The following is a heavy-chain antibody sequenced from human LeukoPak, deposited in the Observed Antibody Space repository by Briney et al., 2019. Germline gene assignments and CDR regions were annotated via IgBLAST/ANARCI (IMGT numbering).Heavy chain of an antibody. Sequence: SETLSLTCAVYGGSFSGYYWTWIRQPPGEGLEWIGEINHSGSTNYNPSLKSRVTISVDTFKSQFSLKLSSVTAADTAIYFCARRGLRFLESVKYSWFDPWGQGTLVTVSS. D-gene: IGHD3-3*01. CDR2: INHSGST. J-gene: IGHJ5*02. CDR3: ARRGLRFLESVKYSWFDP. CDR1: GGSFSGYY. V-gene: IGHV4-34*01.